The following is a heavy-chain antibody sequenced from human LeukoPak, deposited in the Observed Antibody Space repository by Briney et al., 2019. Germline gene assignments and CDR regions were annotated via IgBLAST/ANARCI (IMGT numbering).Heavy chain of an antibody. CDR3: ARDTQHGAFDI. CDR1: GGSISSYY. V-gene: IGHV4-59*01. Sequence: PSETLPLTCTVSGGSISSYYWSWIRQPPVKGLEWIGYIYYSGSTNYNPSLKSRVTISVDTSKNQFSLKLSSVTAADTAVYYCARDTQHGAFDIWGQGTMVTVSS. J-gene: IGHJ3*02. CDR2: IYYSGST. D-gene: IGHD2-15*01.